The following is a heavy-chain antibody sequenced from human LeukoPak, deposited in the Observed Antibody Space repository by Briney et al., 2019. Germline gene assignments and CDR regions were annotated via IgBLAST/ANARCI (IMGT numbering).Heavy chain of an antibody. CDR2: ISGSGGST. Sequence: GGSLRLSCAASGFTFSSYALSWVRQAPGRGLEWVSGISGSGGSTYYADSVKGHFTISRGDSKNTLYLQMNSLRAEDTAVYYCAKEGLWSSSGLPFDYWGQGTLVTISS. CDR1: GFTFSSYA. D-gene: IGHD6-19*01. V-gene: IGHV3-23*01. J-gene: IGHJ4*02. CDR3: AKEGLWSSSGLPFDY.